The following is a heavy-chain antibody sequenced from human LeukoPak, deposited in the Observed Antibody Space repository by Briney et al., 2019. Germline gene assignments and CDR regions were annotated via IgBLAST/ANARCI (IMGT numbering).Heavy chain of an antibody. V-gene: IGHV6-1*01. J-gene: IGHJ4*02. D-gene: IGHD6-13*01. CDR3: ARDQASGGRIAAAAFDY. CDR2: TYYRSKWYN. Sequence: SQTLSLTCAISGDSVSSNSAAWNWIRQSPSRGLEWLGRTYYRSKWYNDYAVSVKSRITINPDTSKNQFSLQLNSVTPEDTAVYYCARDQASGGRIAAAAFDYWGQGTLVTVSS. CDR1: GDSVSSNSAA.